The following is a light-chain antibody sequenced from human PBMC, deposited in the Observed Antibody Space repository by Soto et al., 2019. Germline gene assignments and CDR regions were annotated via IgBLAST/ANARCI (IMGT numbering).Light chain of an antibody. J-gene: IGLJ1*01. V-gene: IGLV2-14*01. CDR1: RSDIGLYNY. CDR3: SCLSTTSTPIV. CDR2: EVS. Sequence: QSGLSQSASLSGSPGQSLNIRCTGTRSDIGLYNYVSWYQHHPGKAPKLLISEVSIRPSGLSDLFSASKNGNTASLTISGLQPEEEAFYYCSCLSTTSTPIVFGTGTKVTVL.